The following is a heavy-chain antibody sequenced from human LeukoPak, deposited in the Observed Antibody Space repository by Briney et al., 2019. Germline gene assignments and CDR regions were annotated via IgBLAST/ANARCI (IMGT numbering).Heavy chain of an antibody. CDR3: AKGGATVIDY. J-gene: IGHJ4*02. D-gene: IGHD4-17*01. CDR2: INSDGSST. CDR1: GFTFSNYW. V-gene: IGHV3-74*01. Sequence: SGGCLSLSCAASGFTFSNYWMHWVRRAPGKGLVWVSRINSDGSSTTSADSVKGRFTISRDNAKNTLYLQMNSLRAEDTAVYYCAKGGATVIDYWGQGTLVTVSS.